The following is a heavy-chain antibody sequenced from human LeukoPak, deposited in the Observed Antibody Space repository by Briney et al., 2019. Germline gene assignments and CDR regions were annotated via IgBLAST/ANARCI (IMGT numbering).Heavy chain of an antibody. Sequence: GGSLRLSCAASGFTFSGYWMTWVRQAPGKGLEWVANIKPDGSESYSVDSVKGRFTISRDNAKNSLYLQMNSLRPEDTAVYYCARERGRPLDNWGQGTPVTVSS. CDR2: IKPDGSES. D-gene: IGHD1-14*01. V-gene: IGHV3-7*01. CDR3: ARERGRPLDN. J-gene: IGHJ4*02. CDR1: GFTFSGYW.